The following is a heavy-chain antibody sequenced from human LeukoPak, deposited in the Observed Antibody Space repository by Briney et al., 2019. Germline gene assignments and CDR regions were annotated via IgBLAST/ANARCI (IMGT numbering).Heavy chain of an antibody. Sequence: SETLSLTCAVYGGSFSGYYWSWIRQPPGKGLEWIGEINHSGSTNYNPSLKSRVTISVDTSKNQFSLKLSSVTAADTAVYYCAGGGYDYVWGSYPLPPDYWGQGTLVTVSS. D-gene: IGHD3-16*02. V-gene: IGHV4-34*01. CDR1: GGSFSGYY. CDR2: INHSGST. J-gene: IGHJ4*02. CDR3: AGGGYDYVWGSYPLPPDY.